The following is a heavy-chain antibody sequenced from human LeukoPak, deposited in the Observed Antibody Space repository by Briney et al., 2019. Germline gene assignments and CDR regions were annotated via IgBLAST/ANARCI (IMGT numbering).Heavy chain of an antibody. J-gene: IGHJ4*02. CDR1: GSGFPNYG. Sequence: GESLKISCKASGSGFPNYGMGGVGRMPGKGRELMGIIYPADSDTRYSPSFQGQVTISADKSINTAYLQWSSLKASDTAIYYCARRPNGDPFDYWGQGTLVAVSS. CDR2: IYPADSDT. D-gene: IGHD2-21*02. V-gene: IGHV5-51*01. CDR3: ARRPNGDPFDY.